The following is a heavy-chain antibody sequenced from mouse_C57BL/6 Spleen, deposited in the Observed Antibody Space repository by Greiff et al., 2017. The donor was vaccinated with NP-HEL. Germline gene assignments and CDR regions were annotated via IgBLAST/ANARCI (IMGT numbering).Heavy chain of an antibody. CDR1: GFTFTDYY. Sequence: EVQRVESGGGLVQPGGSLSLSCAASGFTFTDYYMSWVRQPPGTALEWLGFIRNKANGYTTEYSASVKGRFTISRDDSQSILYRQMNALRAEDSATYYCARYDLVFDYWGQGTTLTVSS. CDR2: IRNKANGYTT. V-gene: IGHV7-3*01. CDR3: ARYDLVFDY. J-gene: IGHJ2*01.